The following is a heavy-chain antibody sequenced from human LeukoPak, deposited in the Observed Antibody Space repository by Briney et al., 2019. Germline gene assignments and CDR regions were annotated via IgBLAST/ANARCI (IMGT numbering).Heavy chain of an antibody. Sequence: GGSLRLSCAASGFTFSSYGMHWVRQAPGKGLVWVSRVNPQGTATYYTDSVKGRFTISRDNAKDALHLQMDNLRAEDTAVYYCARARWSSTGWFLGYWGQGTLVTVSS. D-gene: IGHD6-19*01. V-gene: IGHV3-74*01. CDR3: ARARWSSTGWFLGY. CDR1: GFTFSSYG. CDR2: VNPQGTAT. J-gene: IGHJ4*02.